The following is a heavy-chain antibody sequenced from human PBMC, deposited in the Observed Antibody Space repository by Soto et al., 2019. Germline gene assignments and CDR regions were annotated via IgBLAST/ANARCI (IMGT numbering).Heavy chain of an antibody. CDR3: AHPRGYGVFDAVDI. V-gene: IGHV3-23*01. D-gene: IGHD4-17*01. J-gene: IGHJ3*02. CDR2: ISSGGDST. CDR1: GFIFTTYA. Sequence: GSLRLCCATSGFIFTTYAMNWVRQAPGKGLEWVAAISSGGDSTFYAESVRGRFTISRDNSFNTVYLQMRSLRPEDTAVYYCAHPRGYGVFDAVDIWGQGTMVTVSS.